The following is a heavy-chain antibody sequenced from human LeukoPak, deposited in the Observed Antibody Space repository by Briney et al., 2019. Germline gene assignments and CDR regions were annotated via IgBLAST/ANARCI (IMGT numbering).Heavy chain of an antibody. CDR1: GYTFTGYY. J-gene: IGHJ3*02. CDR2: INPNSGGT. V-gene: IGHV1-2*02. D-gene: IGHD3-10*01. Sequence: ASVKVSCKASGYTFTGYYMHWVRQAPGQGLEWMGWINPNSGGTNYAQKFQGRVTMTRDTSISTAHMELSRLRSDDTAVYYCARGSGQSRGAFDIWGQGTMVTVSS. CDR3: ARGSGQSRGAFDI.